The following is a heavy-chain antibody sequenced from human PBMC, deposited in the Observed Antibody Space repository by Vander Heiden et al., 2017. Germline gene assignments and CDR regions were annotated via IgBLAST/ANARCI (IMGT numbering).Heavy chain of an antibody. V-gene: IGHV4-39*01. CDR3: ARLQGFGNAFDI. D-gene: IGHD3-16*01. CDR1: GGSISSSSHY. CDR2: LYYSGGT. Sequence: QLQLQASGPGLVQPSETLSLTCTVSGGSISSSSHYWGWIRQPPWKGLEWIGSLYYSGGTYYNPSLKSRVTISVDTSKNQFSLKLSSVTAADTAVYYCARLQGFGNAFDIWGQGTMVTVST. J-gene: IGHJ3*02.